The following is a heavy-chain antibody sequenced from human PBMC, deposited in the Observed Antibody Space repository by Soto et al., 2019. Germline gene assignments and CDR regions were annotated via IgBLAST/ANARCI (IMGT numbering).Heavy chain of an antibody. D-gene: IGHD1-7*01. CDR3: ARVTGTTIFDY. CDR2: ISYDGSNK. J-gene: IGHJ4*02. CDR1: GFTFSSYA. V-gene: IGHV3-30-3*01. Sequence: ESGGGVVQPGRSLRLSCAASGFTFSSYAMHWVRQAPGKGLEWVAVISYDGSNKYYADSVKGRFTISRDNSKNTLYLQMNSLRAEDTAVYYCARVTGTTIFDYWGQGTLVTVSS.